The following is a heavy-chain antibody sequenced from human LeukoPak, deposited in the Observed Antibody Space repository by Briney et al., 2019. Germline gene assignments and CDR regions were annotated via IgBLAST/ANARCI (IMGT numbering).Heavy chain of an antibody. CDR1: GYRFTSYG. Sequence: ASVKVSCKASGYRFTSYGISWVRQAPGQGLEWMAWISAYNGNTNYAQKSQGRVIMTTDTSTSTAYMELRSLRSDDTAVYYCARDPDCSSTRCSESPFDYWGQGTLVTVSS. V-gene: IGHV1-18*01. J-gene: IGHJ4*02. CDR3: ARDPDCSSTRCSESPFDY. D-gene: IGHD2-2*01. CDR2: ISAYNGNT.